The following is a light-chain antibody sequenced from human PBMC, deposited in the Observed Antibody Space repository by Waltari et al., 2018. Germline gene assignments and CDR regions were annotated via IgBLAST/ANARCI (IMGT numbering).Light chain of an antibody. CDR3: LQHKTFPRT. CDR1: QDIGSD. Sequence: DIQITQSPSSLSASVGDRVTITCRASQDIGSDLGWYQQKSGKAPKRLIYGVSSLHSGVPSRFSGSASGTEFTLTISSLQPEDFATYYCLQHKTFPRTFGQGTKV. V-gene: IGKV1-17*01. J-gene: IGKJ1*01. CDR2: GVS.